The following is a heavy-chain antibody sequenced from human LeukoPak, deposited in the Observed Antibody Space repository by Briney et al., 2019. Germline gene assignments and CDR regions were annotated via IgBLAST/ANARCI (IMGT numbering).Heavy chain of an antibody. CDR3: ARALTWYYFDY. Sequence: PSETLSLTCTVSGASISSYYWSWIRQPPGKGLEWIGYIYDSGSTNYNPSLKSRVTISVDTSKNQFSLKLSSVTAADTAVYYCARALTWYYFDYWGQGTLVTVSS. D-gene: IGHD2-21*02. CDR2: IYDSGST. CDR1: GASISSYY. J-gene: IGHJ4*02. V-gene: IGHV4-59*01.